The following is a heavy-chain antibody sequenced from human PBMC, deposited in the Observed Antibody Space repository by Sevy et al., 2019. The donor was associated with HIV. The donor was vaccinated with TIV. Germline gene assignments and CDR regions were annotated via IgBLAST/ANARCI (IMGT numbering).Heavy chain of an antibody. D-gene: IGHD3-22*01. CDR2: IKQDMSEK. Sequence: LSLTCAASGFTFSSYWMTWVRQAPGKGLEWVANIKQDMSEKYYVDSVKGRFTISRDNARNSLYLQMESLRAEDTAVYYCARAQQVTMLVVIGGLYFDFWGQGTLVTVSS. J-gene: IGHJ4*02. CDR1: GFTFSSYW. V-gene: IGHV3-7*01. CDR3: ARAQQVTMLVVIGGLYFDF.